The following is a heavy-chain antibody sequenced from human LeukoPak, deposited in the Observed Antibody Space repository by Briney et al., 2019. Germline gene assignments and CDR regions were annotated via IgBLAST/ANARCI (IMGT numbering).Heavy chain of an antibody. V-gene: IGHV1-69*01. Sequence: HGASVKVSCKASGGTFSSYAISWVRQAPGQGLEWMGGIIPIFGTANYAQKFQGRVTITADESTSTAYMELSSLRSEDTAVYYCARSILTGWDAFDIWGQGTMVTVSS. CDR2: IIPIFGTA. CDR3: ARSILTGWDAFDI. CDR1: GGTFSSYA. J-gene: IGHJ3*02. D-gene: IGHD3-9*01.